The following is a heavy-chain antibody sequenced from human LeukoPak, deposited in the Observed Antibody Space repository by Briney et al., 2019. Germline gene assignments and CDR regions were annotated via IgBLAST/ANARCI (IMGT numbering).Heavy chain of an antibody. CDR2: IYYSGST. CDR3: ARQNDFWSGPPRY. V-gene: IGHV4-39*01. D-gene: IGHD3-3*01. J-gene: IGHJ4*02. CDR1: GGSIRSSYYY. Sequence: PSETLSLTCTVSGGSIRSSYYYWGWIRQPPGKGLEWIGSIYYSGSTYYNPSLKSRVTISVDTSKNQFSLKLSSVTAADTAVYYCARQNDFWSGPPRYWGQGTLVTVSS.